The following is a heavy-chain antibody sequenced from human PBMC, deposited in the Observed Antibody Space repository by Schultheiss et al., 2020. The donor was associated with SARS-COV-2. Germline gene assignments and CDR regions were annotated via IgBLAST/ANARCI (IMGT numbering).Heavy chain of an antibody. CDR2: IDWDDDK. Sequence: SGPTLVKPTQTLTLTCTFSGFSLSTSGVGVGWIRQPPGKALEWLTRIDWDDDKYYSTSLKTRLTISKDTSKNQVVLTMTNMDPVDTATYYCARNGYSGYYTYGMDVWGQGTTVTVSS. CDR1: GFSLSTSGVG. D-gene: IGHD5-12*01. CDR3: ARNGYSGYYTYGMDV. J-gene: IGHJ6*02. V-gene: IGHV2-70*11.